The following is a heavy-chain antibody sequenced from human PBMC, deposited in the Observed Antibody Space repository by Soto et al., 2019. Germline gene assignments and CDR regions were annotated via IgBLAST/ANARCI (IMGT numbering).Heavy chain of an antibody. D-gene: IGHD3-10*01. CDR2: IIPIFGTA. V-gene: IGHV1-69*01. CDR1: GVTFSSYS. Sequence: QVQLVQSGAEVKKPGSSVKVSCKASGVTFSSYSISWVRQAPGQGLEWMGGIIPIFGTANYAPKFQGRVTITADESTSTDYMERSSLSSEATVGYYCAGRGAMVRCVYFAYWGQGTVVIVSS. J-gene: IGHJ4*02. CDR3: AGRGAMVRCVYFAY.